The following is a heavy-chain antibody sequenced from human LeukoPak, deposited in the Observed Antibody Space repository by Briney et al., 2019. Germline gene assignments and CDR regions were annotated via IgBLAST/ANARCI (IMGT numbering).Heavy chain of an antibody. J-gene: IGHJ4*02. V-gene: IGHV2-70*11. CDR1: GFSLSTSGMC. CDR3: ARTRITMIRGVYYFDY. CDR2: IDWDDDK. Sequence: SGPALVKPTQTLTLTCTFSGFSLSTSGMCVSWIRQPPGKALEWLTRIDWDDDKYYNTSLKTRLTISKDTSKNQVVLTMTNMDPVDTATYYCARTRITMIRGVYYFDYWGQGTLVTVSS. D-gene: IGHD3-10*01.